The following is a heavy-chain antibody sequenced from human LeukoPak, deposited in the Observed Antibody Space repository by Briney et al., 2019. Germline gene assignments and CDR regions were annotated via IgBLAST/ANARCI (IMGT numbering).Heavy chain of an antibody. D-gene: IGHD2-2*02. V-gene: IGHV3-74*01. CDR3: ARGAGYCSSTSCYNQNWFDP. CDR1: GFTFSSYA. CDR2: INTDGSST. Sequence: GGSLRLSCAASGFTFSSYAMSWVRQAPGKGLVWVSRINTDGSSTSYADPVKDRFTISRDNAKNTLYLQMNSLRAEDTAVYYCARGAGYCSSTSCYNQNWFDPWGQGTLVTVSS. J-gene: IGHJ5*02.